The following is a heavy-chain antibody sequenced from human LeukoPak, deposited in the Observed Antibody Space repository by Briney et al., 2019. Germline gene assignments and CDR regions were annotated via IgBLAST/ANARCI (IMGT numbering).Heavy chain of an antibody. CDR2: ISAYNGNT. CDR1: GYTFTSYG. CDR3: ARGGKYYYDSSVYYEGDAFDI. D-gene: IGHD3-22*01. J-gene: IGHJ3*02. Sequence: ASVKVSCKASGYTFTSYGISWVRQAPGQGLEWMGWISAYNGNTNYAEKLQGSVTMTRDTSTSTAYMELRSLRSDDTAVYYCARGGKYYYDSSVYYEGDAFDIWGQGTMVTVSS. V-gene: IGHV1-18*01.